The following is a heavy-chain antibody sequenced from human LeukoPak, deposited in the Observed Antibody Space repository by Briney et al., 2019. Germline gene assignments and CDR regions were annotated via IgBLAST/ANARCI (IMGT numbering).Heavy chain of an antibody. CDR3: VRACGGDCYLGDY. CDR2: ITRSGSHK. CDR1: GFTFSGYI. J-gene: IGHJ4*02. Sequence: GGSLRLSCAASGFTFSGYIMNWVRQAPGKGLEWVSSITRSGSHKYYADSVEGRFTVSRDNTKNSLYLQMNSLRAEDTAVYYCVRACGGDCYLGDYWGQGTLVTVSS. V-gene: IGHV3-21*01. D-gene: IGHD2-21*02.